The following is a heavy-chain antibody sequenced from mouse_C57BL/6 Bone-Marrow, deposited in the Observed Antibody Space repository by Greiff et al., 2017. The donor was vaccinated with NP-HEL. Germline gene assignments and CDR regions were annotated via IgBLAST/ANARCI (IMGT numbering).Heavy chain of an antibody. Sequence: QVQLQQPGAELVKPGASVKLSCKASGYTFTSYWMHWVKQRPGQGLEWIGMIHPNSGSTNYNEKFKSKATLTVDKSSSTAYMQLSSLTSEDSAVYYGARLGLLYGGYWYFDVWGTGTTVTVSS. CDR2: IHPNSGST. CDR1: GYTFTSYW. D-gene: IGHD1-1*02. CDR3: ARLGLLYGGYWYFDV. J-gene: IGHJ1*03. V-gene: IGHV1-64*01.